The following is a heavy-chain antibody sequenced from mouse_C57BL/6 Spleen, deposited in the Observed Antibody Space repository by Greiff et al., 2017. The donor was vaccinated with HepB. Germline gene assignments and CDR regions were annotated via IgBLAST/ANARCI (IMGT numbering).Heavy chain of an antibody. CDR2: IDPSDSYT. Sequence: QVQLQQPGAELVKPGASVKLSCKASGYTFTSYWMQWVKQRPAQGLEWIGEIDPSDSYTNYNQKFKGKATLTVDTSSSTAYMQLSSLTSEDSAVYYCARDSNYDYWGQGTTLTVSS. J-gene: IGHJ2*01. V-gene: IGHV1-50*01. D-gene: IGHD2-5*01. CDR1: GYTFTSYW. CDR3: ARDSNYDY.